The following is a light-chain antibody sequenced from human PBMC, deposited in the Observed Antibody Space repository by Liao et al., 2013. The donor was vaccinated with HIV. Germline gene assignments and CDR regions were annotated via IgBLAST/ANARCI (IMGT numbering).Light chain of an antibody. CDR1: KLGDKY. J-gene: IGLJ3*02. CDR2: QDD. V-gene: IGLV3-1*01. Sequence: SYELIQPPSVSVSPGQTASITCSGDKLGDKYASWYQQKPGQSPVLVLYQDDKRPSGIPDRFSASRSGNTATLTISGTQPVDEADYYCQAWDSTSYWVFGGGTTLTVL. CDR3: QAWDSTSYWV.